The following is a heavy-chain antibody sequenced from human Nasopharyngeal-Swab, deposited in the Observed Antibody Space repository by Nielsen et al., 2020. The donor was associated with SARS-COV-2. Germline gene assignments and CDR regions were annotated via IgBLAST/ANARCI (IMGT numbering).Heavy chain of an antibody. D-gene: IGHD4-11*01. V-gene: IGHV3-21*01. CDR3: ARWDYRNSDLDY. CDR1: GFTFSSYS. Sequence: GESLKISCAASGFTFSSYSMNWVRQAPGKGLEWVSSISSSSSYIYYADSVKGRFTISRDNTKNSLYLQMNSLRAEDTAVYYCARWDYRNSDLDYWGQGTLVTVSS. CDR2: ISSSSSYI. J-gene: IGHJ4*02.